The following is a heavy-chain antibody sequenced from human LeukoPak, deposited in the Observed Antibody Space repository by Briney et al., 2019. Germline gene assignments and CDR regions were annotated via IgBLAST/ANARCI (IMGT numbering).Heavy chain of an antibody. D-gene: IGHD2-21*02. J-gene: IGHJ3*02. Sequence: ETLSLTCTVSGGSISSNYMSWVRQAPGKGLEWVSIIYSGGSTYYADSVKGRFTISRDNSKNTLYLQMNSLRAEDTAVYYCARGGGVSYPRFASDIWGQGTMVTVSS. CDR2: IYSGGST. CDR3: ARGGGVSYPRFASDI. CDR1: GGSISSNY. V-gene: IGHV3-66*01.